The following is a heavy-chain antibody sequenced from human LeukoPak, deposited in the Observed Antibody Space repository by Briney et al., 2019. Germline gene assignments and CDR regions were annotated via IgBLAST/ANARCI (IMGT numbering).Heavy chain of an antibody. CDR1: GFTFSTYS. J-gene: IGHJ4*02. Sequence: TGGSLRLSCAASGFTFSTYSMNWVRQAPGKGLEWVSSISSSSAYIYYADSMKGRFTISRDSAKNSLYLQMNSLRAEDTAVYYCARASGDTVDTTTMGSYWGQGTLVTVSS. D-gene: IGHD5-18*01. CDR2: ISSSSAYI. V-gene: IGHV3-21*01. CDR3: ARASGDTVDTTTMGSY.